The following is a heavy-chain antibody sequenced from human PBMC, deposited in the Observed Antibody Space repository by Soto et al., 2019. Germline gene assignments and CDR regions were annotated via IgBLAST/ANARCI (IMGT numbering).Heavy chain of an antibody. D-gene: IGHD3-3*01. J-gene: IGHJ4*02. Sequence: SEPLSLTCTVSGGSISSSSYYWGWIRQPPGKGLEWIGSIYYSGSTYYNPSLKSRVTISVDTSKNQFSLKLSSVTAADTAVYYCARNTPSYYVFWSGYYNQTLFDYWGQGTLVTVSS. CDR1: GGSISSSSYY. CDR2: IYYSGST. V-gene: IGHV4-39*01. CDR3: ARNTPSYYVFWSGYYNQTLFDY.